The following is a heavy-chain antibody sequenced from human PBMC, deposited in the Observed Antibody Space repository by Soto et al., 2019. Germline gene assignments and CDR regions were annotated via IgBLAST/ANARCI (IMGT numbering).Heavy chain of an antibody. CDR2: IYYSGST. V-gene: IGHV4-61*08. CDR1: GGSISSGGYY. J-gene: IGHJ6*02. D-gene: IGHD1-20*01. CDR3: ARTRDNNINYYYALDV. Sequence: PSETLSLTCTVSGGSISSGGYYWSWIRQHPGKGLEWIGYIYYSGSTNYSPSLKSRVTISLDTSKDQFSLRLTSVTAADTAVYYCARTRDNNINYYYALDVWGQGTTVTVSS.